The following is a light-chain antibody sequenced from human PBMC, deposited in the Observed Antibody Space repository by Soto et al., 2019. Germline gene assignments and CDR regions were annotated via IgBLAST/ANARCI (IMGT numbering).Light chain of an antibody. CDR2: DAT. V-gene: IGKV1-5*01. CDR3: QQYNIGYS. Sequence: IQMPQSPSTLSASVGDRVTITCRASQGINKWVAWFQQKSGRAPMLLIYDATTLQSRVPSRLSGTGSGTDFSLTISSLPLEDFATYYCQQYNIGYSFGQGTRLDIK. J-gene: IGKJ2*01. CDR1: QGINKW.